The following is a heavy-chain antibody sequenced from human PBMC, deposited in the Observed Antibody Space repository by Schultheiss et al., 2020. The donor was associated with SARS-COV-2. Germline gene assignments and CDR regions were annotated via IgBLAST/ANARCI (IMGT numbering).Heavy chain of an antibody. Sequence: SETLSLTCTVSGGSVSSASYYWSWIRQPPGKGLEWIGDISYSGSTYYNPSLKSRVTISVDTSKNQFSLKLSSVTAADTAVYYCARDVGGNYGDYVHWGQGTLVTVSS. D-gene: IGHD4-17*01. CDR3: ARDVGGNYGDYVH. CDR1: GGSVSSASYY. V-gene: IGHV4-61*01. J-gene: IGHJ4*02. CDR2: ISYSGST.